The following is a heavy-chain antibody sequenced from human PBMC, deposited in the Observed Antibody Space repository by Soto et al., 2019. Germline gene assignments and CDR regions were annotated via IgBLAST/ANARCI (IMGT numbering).Heavy chain of an antibody. CDR3: ARDGGGAQLSHFDY. J-gene: IGHJ4*02. Sequence: QVQLVQSGAEVKKPGASVKVSCKASGYTFTSYGISWVRQAPGQGLEWMGWISAYNGNTNYAQKLQGRVTMTTDTSTNTAYMEVRGLRSAHTAVYYCARDGGGAQLSHFDYWGQGTLVTVSS. D-gene: IGHD2-2*01. CDR1: GYTFTSYG. V-gene: IGHV1-18*01. CDR2: ISAYNGNT.